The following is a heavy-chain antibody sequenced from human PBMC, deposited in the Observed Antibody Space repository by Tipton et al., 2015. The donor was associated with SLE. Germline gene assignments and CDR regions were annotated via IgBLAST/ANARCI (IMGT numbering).Heavy chain of an antibody. V-gene: IGHV4-4*07. J-gene: IGHJ3*02. CDR3: AREYQTFDAFDI. CDR2: ISTSGST. Sequence: TLSLTCTVSGGSISSYYWSWIRQPAGKGLEWIGRISTSGSTNYNPSLKSRVTMSVDTSKNQFSLKLSSVTAADTAVYYCAREYQTFDAFDIWGQGTMVTVSS. CDR1: GGSISSYY.